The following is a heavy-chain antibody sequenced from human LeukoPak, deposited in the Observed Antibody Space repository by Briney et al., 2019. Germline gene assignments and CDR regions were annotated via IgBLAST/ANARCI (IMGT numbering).Heavy chain of an antibody. CDR1: GFTFSSYA. CDR3: ATSHGGGWYSGGLPFAP. CDR2: ISYDGSNK. V-gene: IGHV3-30-3*01. Sequence: GGSLRLSCAASGFTFSSYAMHWVRQAPGKGLEWVAVISYDGSNKYYADSVKGRFTISRDNSKNTLYLQMNSLRAEDTAVYYWATSHGGGWYSGGLPFAPGGQGPLVTVSS. D-gene: IGHD3-10*01. J-gene: IGHJ5*02.